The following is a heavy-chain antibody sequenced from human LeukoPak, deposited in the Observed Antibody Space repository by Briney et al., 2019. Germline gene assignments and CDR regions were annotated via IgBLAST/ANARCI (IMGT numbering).Heavy chain of an antibody. V-gene: IGHV3-7*01. J-gene: IGHJ3*02. D-gene: IGHD1-26*01. CDR1: GLTFSSYW. CDR3: ASGGGATRSGYAFDM. Sequence: GGSLRLSCAVSGLTFSSYWMSWVRQAPGKGLEWVANIKQDGREKYYVDSVKGRFTISRDNAKNSLYLQMNSLRAEDTAVYYCASGGGATRSGYAFDMWGQGTLVTVFS. CDR2: IKQDGREK.